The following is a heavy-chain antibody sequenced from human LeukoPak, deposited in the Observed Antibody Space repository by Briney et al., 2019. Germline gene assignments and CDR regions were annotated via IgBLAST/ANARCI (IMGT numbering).Heavy chain of an antibody. CDR2: ISSSSSYI. CDR1: GFTFSSYS. V-gene: IGHV3-21*01. D-gene: IGHD5-24*01. CDR3: ARVEMATMHAFDI. Sequence: GGSLRLSCAASGFTFSSYSMNWVRQAPGKGLEWVSSISSSSSYIYYADSVKGRFTISRDNAKNSLYLQMNSLRAEDTAVYYCARVEMATMHAFDIWGQGAMVTVSS. J-gene: IGHJ3*02.